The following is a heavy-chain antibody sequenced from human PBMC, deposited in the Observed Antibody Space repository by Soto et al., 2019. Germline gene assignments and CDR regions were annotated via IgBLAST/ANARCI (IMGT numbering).Heavy chain of an antibody. Sequence: QMQLRESGPGLVKPSGTLSLTCAVSSDSISSSTWWSWVRQPPGRGLEWIGEIFHSGSTNYNPSLKSRVTISLGKSKNQFSLNLTSVTAADTAVYHCASSPGSLAGDYWGQGILVSVTS. CDR1: SDSISSSTW. V-gene: IGHV4-4*02. CDR2: IFHSGST. J-gene: IGHJ4*02. CDR3: ASSPGSLAGDY. D-gene: IGHD2-15*01.